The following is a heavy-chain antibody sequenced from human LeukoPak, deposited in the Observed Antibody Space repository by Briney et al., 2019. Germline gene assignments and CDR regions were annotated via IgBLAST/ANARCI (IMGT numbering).Heavy chain of an antibody. CDR3: ARGRNYYDSSGYYYESAFDI. Sequence: SETLSLTCTVSGGSISSYYWSWIRQPAGKGLEWIGRIYTSGSTNYNPSLKSRVTMSVDTSKNPFSLKLSSVTAADTAVYYCARGRNYYDSSGYYYESAFDIWGQGTMVTVSS. CDR2: IYTSGST. CDR1: GGSISSYY. J-gene: IGHJ3*02. V-gene: IGHV4-4*07. D-gene: IGHD3-22*01.